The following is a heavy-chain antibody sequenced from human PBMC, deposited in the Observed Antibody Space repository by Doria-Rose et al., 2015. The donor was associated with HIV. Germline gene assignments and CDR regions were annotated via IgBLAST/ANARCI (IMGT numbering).Heavy chain of an antibody. CDR3: ARIKSSRWYHKYYFDF. Sequence: SGPVLVKPTETLTLTCTVSGVSLSSPGMGVSWIRQPPGKALEWLANTFSDDVRSYKSSLKSRLTISKVTSKSQVFLTMTDMDPVDTATYYCARIKSSRWYHKYYFDFWGQGTLVIVSA. J-gene: IGHJ4*02. CDR2: TFSDDVR. V-gene: IGHV2-26*01. CDR1: GVSLSSPGMG. D-gene: IGHD6-13*01.